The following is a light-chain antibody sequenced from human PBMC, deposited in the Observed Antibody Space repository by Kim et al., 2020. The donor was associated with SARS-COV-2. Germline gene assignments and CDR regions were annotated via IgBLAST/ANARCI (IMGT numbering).Light chain of an antibody. Sequence: QRLTITCTGGSSNIGANDDVHWYQLLPGTAPKLLLSGDNDRPSGVPDRFSATKSGTSVALAVTGLQPEDEADYYCQSYDGSLNAWVFGGGTKLTVL. CDR1: SSNIGANDD. J-gene: IGLJ3*02. CDR2: GDN. V-gene: IGLV1-40*01. CDR3: QSYDGSLNAWV.